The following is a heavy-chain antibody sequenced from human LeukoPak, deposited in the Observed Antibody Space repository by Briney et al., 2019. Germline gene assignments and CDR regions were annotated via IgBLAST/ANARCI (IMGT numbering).Heavy chain of an antibody. V-gene: IGHV4-59*01. CDR1: GGSIRSYY. CDR3: ARVDPGTYYYGMDV. D-gene: IGHD3/OR15-3a*01. J-gene: IGHJ6*02. CDR2: MYYSGST. Sequence: PSETLSLTCTVSGGSIRSYYWSWIRQPPEKGLEWIGHMYYSGSTNDNPSLKSRVTISVDTSKNQVSLKLSSVTAADTAVYYCARVDPGTYYYGMDVWGQGTTVTVFS.